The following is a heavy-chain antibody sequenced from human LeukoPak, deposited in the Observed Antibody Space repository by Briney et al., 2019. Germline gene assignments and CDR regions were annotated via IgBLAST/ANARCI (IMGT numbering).Heavy chain of an antibody. CDR2: IIPIFGTA. Sequence: HVASVKVSCKASGGTFSSYAISWVRQAPGQGLEWMGGIIPIFGTANYAQKFQGRVTITADKSTSTAYMELSSPRSEDTAVYYCASSNRCSGGSCYLNWFDPWGQGTLVTVSS. D-gene: IGHD2-15*01. V-gene: IGHV1-69*06. CDR1: GGTFSSYA. J-gene: IGHJ5*02. CDR3: ASSNRCSGGSCYLNWFDP.